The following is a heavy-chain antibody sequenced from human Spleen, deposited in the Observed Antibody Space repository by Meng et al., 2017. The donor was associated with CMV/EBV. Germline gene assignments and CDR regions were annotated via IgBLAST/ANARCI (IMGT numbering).Heavy chain of an antibody. J-gene: IGHJ4*02. Sequence: GYTFTGYYMHWVRQAPRQGLGWMGWINPNSGGTNYAQKFQGRVTMTRDTSISTAYMELSRLRSDDTAVYYCARPHCGGDCYSVYFDYWGQGTLVTVSS. CDR3: ARPHCGGDCYSVYFDY. CDR2: INPNSGGT. CDR1: GYTFTGYY. V-gene: IGHV1-2*02. D-gene: IGHD2-21*01.